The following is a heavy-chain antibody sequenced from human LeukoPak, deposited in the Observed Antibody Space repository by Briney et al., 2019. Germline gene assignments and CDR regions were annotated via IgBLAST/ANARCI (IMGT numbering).Heavy chain of an antibody. V-gene: IGHV3-23*01. D-gene: IGHD3-10*01. Sequence: GGSLRLSCAASGFTFSSYAMSRVRQAPGKGLEWVSAISGSGGSTYYADSVKGRFTISRDNSKNTLYLQMNSLRAEDTAVYYCAKDSGDGSGSYYWTPFDYWGQGTLVTVSS. J-gene: IGHJ4*02. CDR2: ISGSGGST. CDR3: AKDSGDGSGSYYWTPFDY. CDR1: GFTFSSYA.